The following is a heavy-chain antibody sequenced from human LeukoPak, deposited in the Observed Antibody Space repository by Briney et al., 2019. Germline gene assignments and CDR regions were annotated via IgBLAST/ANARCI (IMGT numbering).Heavy chain of an antibody. V-gene: IGHV3-74*01. J-gene: IGHJ4*02. Sequence: GGSLRLSCADSGFTFSSHWMHWVRQAPGKGLVWVSRIKYDASSTSYADSVKGRFTISRDNAKNTLYLQMNSLRAEDTAVYYCARGATYAYYQDYWGPGTLVTVSS. CDR1: GFTFSSHW. CDR3: ARGATYAYYQDY. CDR2: IKYDASST. D-gene: IGHD1-26*01.